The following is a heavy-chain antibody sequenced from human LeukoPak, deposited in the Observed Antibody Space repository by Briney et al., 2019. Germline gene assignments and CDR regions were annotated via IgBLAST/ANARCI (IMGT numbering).Heavy chain of an antibody. V-gene: IGHV3-23*01. D-gene: IGHD6-19*01. CDR3: AQVRPPSGSGWYGGDDY. CDR2: ISGSGGSI. Sequence: PGGSLRLSCATSGFIFSSYAMSWVRQAPGRGLEWVSSISGSGGSIYYADSVKGRFTISRDNSKNTLYLQMNSLRVEDTAVYYCAQVRPPSGSGWYGGDDYWGQGILVTVSS. J-gene: IGHJ4*02. CDR1: GFIFSSYA.